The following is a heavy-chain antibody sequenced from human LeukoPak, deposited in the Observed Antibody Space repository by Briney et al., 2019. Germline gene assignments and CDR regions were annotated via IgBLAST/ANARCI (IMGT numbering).Heavy chain of an antibody. J-gene: IGHJ5*02. V-gene: IGHV1-69-2*01. CDR2: VDPEDGET. CDR3: ATGPIVVVPAAIWADP. Sequence: ASVKVSCKASGYTFTDYYMHWVQQAPGKGLEWMGRVDPEDGETIYAEKFQGRVTITADTSTDTAYMELSSLRSEDTAVYYCATGPIVVVPAAIWADPWGQGTLVTVSS. D-gene: IGHD2-2*02. CDR1: GYTFTDYY.